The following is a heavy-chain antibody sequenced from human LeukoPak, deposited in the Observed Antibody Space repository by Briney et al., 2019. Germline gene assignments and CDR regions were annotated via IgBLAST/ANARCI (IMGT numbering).Heavy chain of an antibody. CDR3: ARGGYHFWSGYHKGPNSGMDV. D-gene: IGHD3-3*01. V-gene: IGHV3-53*04. CDR2: IYSGGST. Sequence: GGSLSLSCAASGFTVSSNYMSWVRQAPGKGLEWVAVIYSGGSTYYADSVKGRFTISRHNSKNPLYLQMNSLRAEDTAVYYCARGGYHFWSGYHKGPNSGMDVWGQGTTVTVSS. J-gene: IGHJ6*02. CDR1: GFTVSSNY.